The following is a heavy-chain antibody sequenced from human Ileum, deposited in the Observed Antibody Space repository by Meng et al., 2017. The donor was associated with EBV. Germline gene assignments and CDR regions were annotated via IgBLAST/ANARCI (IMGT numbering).Heavy chain of an antibody. J-gene: IGHJ5*02. Sequence: QFPLKQSGPGRVPHSQGLSLSCIHSGDSVSSDKNAWNWFRQSPSRGLEWLGRTYRRSRWYYDYALSVKSRINISPDTSKNQVSLQLNSVTDEDTGIYYCATSRIAKFDRWGQGTLVTVSS. V-gene: IGHV6-1*02. CDR2: TYRRSRWYY. CDR1: GDSVSSDKNA. CDR3: ATSRIAKFDR.